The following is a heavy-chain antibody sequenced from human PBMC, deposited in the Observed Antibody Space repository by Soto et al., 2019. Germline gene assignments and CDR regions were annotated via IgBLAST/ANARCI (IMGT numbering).Heavy chain of an antibody. CDR3: ARDPHNTIPIDC. CDR2: INSDGSDT. D-gene: IGHD3-9*01. CDR1: GFSLSTYW. V-gene: IGHV3-74*01. J-gene: IGHJ4*02. Sequence: PGGSLRLSCAASGFSLSTYWMVWVRQVPGKGLVFVSRINSDGSDTTYADSVKGRFTISRDNAKNTVYLQANSLTAEDTAMYYCARDPHNTIPIDCWGQGTLVAVSS.